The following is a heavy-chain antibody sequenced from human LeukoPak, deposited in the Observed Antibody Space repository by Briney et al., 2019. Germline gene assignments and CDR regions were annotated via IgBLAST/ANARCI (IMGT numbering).Heavy chain of an antibody. J-gene: IGHJ5*02. CDR3: ARGTYDFWSGYNWFDP. V-gene: IGHV1-69*04. CDR2: IIPILGIA. D-gene: IGHD3-3*01. CDR1: GGTFSSYA. Sequence: SVKVSCKASGGTFSSYAISWVRQAPGQGLEWMGRIIPILGIANYAQKFQGRVTITADKSTSTAYMELSSLRSEDTAVYYCARGTYDFWSGYNWFDPWGQGTLVTVSS.